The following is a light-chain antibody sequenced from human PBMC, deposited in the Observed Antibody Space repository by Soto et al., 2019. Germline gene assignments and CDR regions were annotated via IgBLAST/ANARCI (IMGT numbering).Light chain of an antibody. CDR2: DVS. Sequence: QSALTQPASVSGSPGQSITISCTGTSSDVGGYNYVSWYQQHPGKAPKLMIYDVSNRPSGVSNRFSGSKSGNTASLTISGLQAEDEDDYYCSCYNSSSTPVVFGGGTKLTVL. J-gene: IGLJ3*02. V-gene: IGLV2-14*01. CDR3: SCYNSSSTPVV. CDR1: SSDVGGYNY.